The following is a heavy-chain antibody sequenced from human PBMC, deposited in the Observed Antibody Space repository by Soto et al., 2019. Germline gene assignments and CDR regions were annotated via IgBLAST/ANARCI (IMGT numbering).Heavy chain of an antibody. CDR2: IYSGGST. CDR3: AREGDSSSLYGMDV. Sequence: PGGSLRLSCAASGFTVSSNYMSWVRQAPGKGLEWVSVIYSGGSTYYADSVKGRFTISRDNSKNTLYLQMNSLRAEDTAVYYCAREGDSSSLYGMDVWGQGTTVTVS. V-gene: IGHV3-53*01. D-gene: IGHD6-6*01. CDR1: GFTVSSNY. J-gene: IGHJ6*02.